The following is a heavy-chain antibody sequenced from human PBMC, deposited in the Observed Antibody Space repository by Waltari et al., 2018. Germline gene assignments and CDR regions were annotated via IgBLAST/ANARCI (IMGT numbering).Heavy chain of an antibody. CDR1: GFTVSSTY. D-gene: IGHD3-10*01. CDR2: IFTSGST. V-gene: IGHV3-53*01. J-gene: IGHJ4*02. CDR3: AKGVTMVRGVTDY. Sequence: ELQVVESGGGLIQPGASLRLSCAASGFTVSSTYMAWVRQAPGKGPEWVSVIFTSGSTYHADSVKGRFTISRDNSENTLYLQMNSLRAEDTAVYYCAKGVTMVRGVTDYWGQGTLVTVSS.